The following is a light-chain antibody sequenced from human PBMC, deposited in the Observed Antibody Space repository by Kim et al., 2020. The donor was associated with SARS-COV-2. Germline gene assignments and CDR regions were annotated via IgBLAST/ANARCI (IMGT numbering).Light chain of an antibody. Sequence: EIVMTQSPATLSVSPGDGATLSCRASQSIGTNLAWYQQKLGQAPRLLIHGASTRATGVPARFTGRGSGTEFTLTISSLQSDDFAVYYCHQYNNWPRALTFGGGTKVDIK. CDR2: GAS. CDR3: HQYNNWPRALT. V-gene: IGKV3-15*01. J-gene: IGKJ4*01. CDR1: QSIGTN.